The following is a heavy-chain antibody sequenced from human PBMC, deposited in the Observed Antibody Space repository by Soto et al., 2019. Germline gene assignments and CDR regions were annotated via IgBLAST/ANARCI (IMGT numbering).Heavy chain of an antibody. CDR2: INYRGSS. V-gene: IGHV4-34*10. J-gene: IGHJ5*02. CDR1: GGSFTGYY. Sequence: SETLSLTCAVYGGSFTGYYWTWIRQTPGKGLEWIGEINYRGSSYYNPSLESRISMAVDTSKNQFSLKLRSVTAADTAVYYCARETYGDYVGYFDPWGQGTLVTVSS. D-gene: IGHD4-17*01. CDR3: ARETYGDYVGYFDP.